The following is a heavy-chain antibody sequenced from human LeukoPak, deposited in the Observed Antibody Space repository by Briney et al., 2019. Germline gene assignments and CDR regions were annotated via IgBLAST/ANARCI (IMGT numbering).Heavy chain of an antibody. D-gene: IGHD2-15*01. J-gene: IGHJ4*02. Sequence: SQTLSLTCAISGDSTFTNNIAWNWIRQSPSRGLEWLGRTFYRSKWSFDYAVSVKSRITINADTAKHQFCLQLSSVTTEDTAVYFCARGKDTSFDNWGQGTLVTVSS. CDR1: GDSTFTNNIA. CDR2: TFYRSKWSF. V-gene: IGHV6-1*01. CDR3: ARGKDTSFDN.